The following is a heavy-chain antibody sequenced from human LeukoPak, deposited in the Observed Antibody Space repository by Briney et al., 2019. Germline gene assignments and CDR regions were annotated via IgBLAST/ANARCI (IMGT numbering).Heavy chain of an antibody. J-gene: IGHJ4*02. V-gene: IGHV1-69*01. CDR1: GGTFSSYA. CDR3: ARDSVRYSGSYFDPVYYFDY. CDR2: IIPIFGTA. D-gene: IGHD1-26*01. Sequence: GASVKVFCKASGGTFSSYAISWVRQAPGQGLEWMGGIIPIFGTANYAQKFQGRVTITADESTSTAYMELSSLRSEDTAVYYCARDSVRYSGSYFDPVYYFDYWGQGTLVTVSS.